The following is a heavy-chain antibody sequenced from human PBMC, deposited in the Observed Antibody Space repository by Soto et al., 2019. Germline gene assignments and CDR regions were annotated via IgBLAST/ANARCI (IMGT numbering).Heavy chain of an antibody. CDR3: ARGGGSSWYWSYYYYCGMDV. CDR2: INHSGST. Sequence: SETLSLTCAVYGGSFSGYYWSWIRQPPGKGLEWIGEINHSGSTNYNPSLKSRVTISVDTSKNQFSLKLSSVTAADTAVYYCARGGGSSWYWSYYYYCGMDVWGQGTTVTVSS. CDR1: GGSFSGYY. J-gene: IGHJ6*02. V-gene: IGHV4-34*01. D-gene: IGHD6-13*01.